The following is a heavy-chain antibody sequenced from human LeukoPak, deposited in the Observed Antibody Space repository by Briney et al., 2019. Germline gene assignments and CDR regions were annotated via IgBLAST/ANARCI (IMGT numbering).Heavy chain of an antibody. V-gene: IGHV3-23*01. Sequence: GGSLRLSCAASGFTFSSYAMGWVRQAPGKGLEWVSAISGSGGSTYYADSVKGRFTISRDNAKHTLYLQMNSLRAADTDVYYCANAGGQQLVEYWGQGTLVTVSS. CDR1: GFTFSSYA. D-gene: IGHD6-13*01. CDR3: ANAGGQQLVEY. CDR2: ISGSGGST. J-gene: IGHJ4*02.